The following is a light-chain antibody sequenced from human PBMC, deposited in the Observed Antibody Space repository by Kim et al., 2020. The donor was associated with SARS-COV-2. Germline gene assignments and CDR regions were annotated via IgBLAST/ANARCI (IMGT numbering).Light chain of an antibody. CDR1: SSDVGHYDF. V-gene: IGLV2-11*01. Sequence: QSALTQPRSVYGSPGQSVTISCTGTSSDVGHYDFVSWYQQYPGKAPKLMIFDVTKRPSGVPDRFSGSKSGNTASLTISGLQAEDDADYHCCSFAGSYTPVIFGGGTQLTVL. CDR2: DVT. CDR3: CSFAGSYTPVI. J-gene: IGLJ2*01.